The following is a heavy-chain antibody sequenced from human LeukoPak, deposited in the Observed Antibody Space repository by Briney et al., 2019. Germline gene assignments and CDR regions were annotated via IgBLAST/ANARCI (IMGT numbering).Heavy chain of an antibody. D-gene: IGHD3-3*02. CDR1: GFTFSRYW. CDR2: ISGGSTST. J-gene: IGHJ6*02. CDR3: ARNTPSLSTNGMDV. Sequence: GGSLRLSCAASGFTFSRYWMHWVRQAPGKGLEWVSVISGGSTSTFYADSVKGRFTISRDNAKNSLYLQMDSLRAEDTAVYYCARNTPSLSTNGMDVWGQGTTVTVSS. V-gene: IGHV3-21*01.